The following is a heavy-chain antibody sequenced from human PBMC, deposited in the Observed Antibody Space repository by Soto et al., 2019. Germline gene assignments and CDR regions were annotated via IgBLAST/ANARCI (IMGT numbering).Heavy chain of an antibody. D-gene: IGHD3-3*01. CDR2: IYYSGST. CDR3: ARAITDFWSGFSYYFDY. Sequence: QVQLQESGPGLVKPSQTLSLTCTVSGGSISSGAYSWSWIRQYPGKGLEWIGYIYYSGSTYYNPARKSRVTISIDTSKNQFSLKLNSVTAADTAVYYCARAITDFWSGFSYYFDYWGQGTLVTVSS. V-gene: IGHV4-31*03. CDR1: GGSISSGAYS. J-gene: IGHJ4*02.